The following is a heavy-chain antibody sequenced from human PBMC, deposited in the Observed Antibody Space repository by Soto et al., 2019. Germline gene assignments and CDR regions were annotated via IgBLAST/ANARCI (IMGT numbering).Heavy chain of an antibody. Sequence: PGGSLRLSCAASGFTFSNVWMNWVRQAPGKGLEWVANIEGDGSRTSYLDSVKGRFTISRDNAKKSLYLQMNSLRLEDTAVYYFARELLWSGEDYWGQGTQVTVSS. J-gene: IGHJ4*02. CDR1: GFTFSNVW. V-gene: IGHV3-7*01. CDR2: IEGDGSRT. D-gene: IGHD3-10*01. CDR3: ARELLWSGEDY.